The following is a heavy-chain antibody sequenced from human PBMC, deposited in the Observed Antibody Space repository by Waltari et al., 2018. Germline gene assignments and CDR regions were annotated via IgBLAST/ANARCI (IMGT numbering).Heavy chain of an antibody. D-gene: IGHD2-2*02. CDR3: TVHVGSQAISLEDYFYYYYMDV. J-gene: IGHJ6*03. CDR2: IIPILGMA. Sequence: QVQLVQSGAEVKKPASSVTVSCKDPGGTCRRCAMSWLRQAPGQVLAWMGGIIPILGMATYAQKFQDRVTITADESTTTAYMELSSLRSDDTAVYYCTVHVGSQAISLEDYFYYYYMDVWGKGTTVTVSS. V-gene: IGHV1-69*04. CDR1: GGTCRRCA.